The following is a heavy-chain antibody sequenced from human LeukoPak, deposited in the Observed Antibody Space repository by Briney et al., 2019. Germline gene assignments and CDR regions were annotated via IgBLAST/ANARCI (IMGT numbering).Heavy chain of an antibody. Sequence: GGSLRLSCAASGFTFSSYGMHWVRQAPGKGVEGVGVIWYHGRNKFSPDSLTGPFTISRDNSKNTLYLQMNSLRAEDTAVYYCARVNRGDAFDIWGQGTLVTVSS. D-gene: IGHD3-16*02. CDR3: ARVNRGDAFDI. J-gene: IGHJ3*02. V-gene: IGHV3-33*01. CDR1: GFTFSSYG. CDR2: IWYHGRNK.